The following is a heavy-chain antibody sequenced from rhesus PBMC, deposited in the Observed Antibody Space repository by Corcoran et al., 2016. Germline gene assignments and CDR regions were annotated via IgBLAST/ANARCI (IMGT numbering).Heavy chain of an antibody. Sequence: EVQLVESGGGLVKPGGSLRLSCVAYGFTFSRYVMHWVRQAPGKGLEGVSVISESGGTTYDADSVKGRFTISRDNAKNSRFLQMNSLRAEDTAVYYCTRDAYWGDFDYWGQGVLVTVSS. V-gene: IGHV3-100*01. CDR1: GFTFSRYV. D-gene: IGHD3-34*01. CDR3: TRDAYWGDFDY. J-gene: IGHJ4*01. CDR2: ISESGGTT.